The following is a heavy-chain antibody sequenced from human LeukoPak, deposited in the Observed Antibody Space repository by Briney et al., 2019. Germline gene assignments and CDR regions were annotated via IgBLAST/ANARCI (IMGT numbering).Heavy chain of an antibody. V-gene: IGHV3-7*01. J-gene: IGHJ3*02. CDR2: IKQDETEK. CDR3: AREGNRRAFDI. CDR1: GFTFSNYW. Sequence: GGSLRLSCAASGFTFSNYWMSWVRQAPGKGLEWVANIKQDETEKDYVDSAKGRFTISRDNAKNSLYLQMNSLRNEDTAVYYCAREGNRRAFDIWGQGTMVTASS. D-gene: IGHD1-14*01.